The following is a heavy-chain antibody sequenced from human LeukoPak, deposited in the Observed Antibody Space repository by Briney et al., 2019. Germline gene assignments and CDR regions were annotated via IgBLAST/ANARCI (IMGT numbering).Heavy chain of an antibody. Sequence: PSETLSLTCTVSGGSISSSYWSWIRQPPGKGLDWIGYIHYSGNTNSDPSHKSRVTMSVDTSNNQFSLKLTSVTAADTAVYYCARDTVGSSSTFDYWGQGTLVTVSS. V-gene: IGHV4-59*01. CDR1: GGSISSSY. D-gene: IGHD6-13*01. J-gene: IGHJ4*02. CDR3: ARDTVGSSSTFDY. CDR2: IHYSGNT.